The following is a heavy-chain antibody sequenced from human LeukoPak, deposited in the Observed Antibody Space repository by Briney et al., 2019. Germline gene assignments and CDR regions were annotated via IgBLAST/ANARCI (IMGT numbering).Heavy chain of an antibody. J-gene: IGHJ4*02. V-gene: IGHV4-59*12. D-gene: IGHD3-22*01. Sequence: SETLSLTCTVSGGSISSYYWSWIRQPPGKGLEWIGYIYYSGSTNYNPSLKSRVTISVDTSKNQFSLKLSSVAAADTAVYYCARGRTEYYYDSSGYYSYWGQGTLVTVSS. CDR1: GGSISSYY. CDR2: IYYSGST. CDR3: ARGRTEYYYDSSGYYSY.